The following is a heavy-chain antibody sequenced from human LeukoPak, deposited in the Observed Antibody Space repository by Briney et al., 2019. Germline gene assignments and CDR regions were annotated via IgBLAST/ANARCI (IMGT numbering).Heavy chain of an antibody. D-gene: IGHD6-19*01. CDR2: TYYRSKWYS. CDR1: GDSVSSNSAA. Sequence: SQTLSLTCAISGDSVSSNSAAWNWIRQSPSSGLEWLGRTYYRSKWYSDYAVSVKSRITINPYTSKNQFSLHLKSVTPEDTAVYYCARAQYSSGWYGVGAFDIWGQGTMVTVSS. J-gene: IGHJ3*02. V-gene: IGHV6-1*01. CDR3: ARAQYSSGWYGVGAFDI.